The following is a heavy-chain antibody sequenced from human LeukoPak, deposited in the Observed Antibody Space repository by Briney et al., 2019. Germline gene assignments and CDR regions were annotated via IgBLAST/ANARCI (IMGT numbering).Heavy chain of an antibody. CDR2: IYYSGGA. CDR1: GGSISSSTYY. Sequence: SETLSLTCTVSGGSISSSTYYWAWIRQAPGKGLEWIGSIYYSGGAYYTPSLQSRLTISADTSKNQFSLKLSSVTAADTAVYYCARRDIVATISMWGQGTLVTVSS. D-gene: IGHD5-12*01. J-gene: IGHJ4*02. V-gene: IGHV4-39*01. CDR3: ARRDIVATISM.